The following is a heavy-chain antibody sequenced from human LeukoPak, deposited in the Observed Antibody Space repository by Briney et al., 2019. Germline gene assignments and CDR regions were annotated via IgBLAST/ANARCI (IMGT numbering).Heavy chain of an antibody. CDR1: GFTFSSSW. CDR2: IKQDGSEK. Sequence: GGSLRLSCAASGFTFSSSWMSWVRQAPGKGLDWVDNIKQDGSEKYYVDSVKGRFTISRDNAKNSLYLQMNSLRAEDTAVYYCARDQREITFGGVIMVPFDYWGQGTLVTVSS. CDR3: ARDQREITFGGVIMVPFDY. J-gene: IGHJ4*02. V-gene: IGHV3-7*01. D-gene: IGHD3-16*01.